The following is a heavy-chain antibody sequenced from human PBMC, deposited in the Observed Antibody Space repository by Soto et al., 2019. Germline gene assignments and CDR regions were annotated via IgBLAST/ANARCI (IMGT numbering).Heavy chain of an antibody. D-gene: IGHD6-19*01. CDR2: ISYDGSNK. Sequence: GGSLRLSCAASGFTFSSYAMHWVRQAPGKGLEWVAVISYDGSNKYYADSVKGRFTISRDNSKNTLYLQMNSLRAEDTAVYYCARVSGIAVADLDYWGQGTLVTVSS. CDR3: ARVSGIAVADLDY. V-gene: IGHV3-30-3*01. CDR1: GFTFSSYA. J-gene: IGHJ4*02.